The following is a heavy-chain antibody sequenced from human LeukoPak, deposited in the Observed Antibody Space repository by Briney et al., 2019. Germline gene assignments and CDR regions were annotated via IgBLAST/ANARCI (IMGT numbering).Heavy chain of an antibody. D-gene: IGHD1-26*01. Sequence: SETLSLTCTVSDASLRGYYSSSVPDPPRRGLEWIGSIYFSGSTNYTTSLTSRVTISVDTSKNKLSLKLSSVTAADTAVYYCVRDLGGIYFDYWGQGTLVTVSS. CDR2: IYFSGST. CDR3: VRDLGGIYFDY. V-gene: IGHV4-59*01. J-gene: IGHJ4*02. CDR1: DASLRGYY.